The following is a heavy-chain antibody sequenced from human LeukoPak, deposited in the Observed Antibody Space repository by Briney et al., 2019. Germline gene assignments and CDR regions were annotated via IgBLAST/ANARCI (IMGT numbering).Heavy chain of an antibody. Sequence: GGSLRLSCAASGFTFSSYEMNWVRQAPGKGLEWVSYIGTSDSSTYYADSVKGRFTISRDNAKNSLYLQMNSLRAEDTAVYYCARYGDSGVYYSADAFDIWGQGTMVTVSS. D-gene: IGHD3-22*01. CDR2: IGTSDSST. V-gene: IGHV3-48*03. CDR3: ARYGDSGVYYSADAFDI. CDR1: GFTFSSYE. J-gene: IGHJ3*02.